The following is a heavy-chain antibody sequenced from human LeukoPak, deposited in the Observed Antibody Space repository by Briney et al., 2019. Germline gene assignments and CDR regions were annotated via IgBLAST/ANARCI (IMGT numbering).Heavy chain of an antibody. J-gene: IGHJ4*02. CDR3: ARHQANTLTGYLDY. V-gene: IGHV4-4*02. D-gene: IGHD3-9*01. CDR1: GGSISSSNW. CDR2: IYHSGST. Sequence: SGTLSLTCAVSGGSISSSNWWSWVRQPPGKGLEWIGEIYHSGSTNYNPSLKSRVTISVDKSKNQFSLKLSSVTAADTAVYYCARHQANTLTGYLDYWGQGTLVTVSS.